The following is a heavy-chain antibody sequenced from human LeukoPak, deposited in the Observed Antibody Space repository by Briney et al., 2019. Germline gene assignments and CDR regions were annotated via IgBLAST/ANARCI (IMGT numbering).Heavy chain of an antibody. CDR2: ITASAGTT. J-gene: IGHJ4*02. D-gene: IGHD5/OR15-5a*01. CDR1: GPTFSSYS. V-gene: IGHV3-23*01. Sequence: GGSLRLSCEGSGPTFSSYSMSWVRQAPGRGLEWVSGITASAGTTYYADSVTGRFTISRDNSKNTLYLQMNSLRAEDTAIYYCAKMSGYFDYWGQGTLVTVSS. CDR3: AKMSGYFDY.